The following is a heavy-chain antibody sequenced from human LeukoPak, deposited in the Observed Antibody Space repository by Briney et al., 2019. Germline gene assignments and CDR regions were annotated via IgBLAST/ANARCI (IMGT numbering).Heavy chain of an antibody. Sequence: GASVKVSCKASGYTFTSYYMHWVRQAPGQGLEWMGIINPSGGSTSYAQKFQGRVTMTRDTSTSTVYMELSSLRSEDTAVYYCARVTGCSGGSCYFHGMDVWGQGTTVTVSS. D-gene: IGHD2-15*01. CDR2: INPSGGST. CDR3: ARVTGCSGGSCYFHGMDV. V-gene: IGHV1-46*01. J-gene: IGHJ6*02. CDR1: GYTFTSYY.